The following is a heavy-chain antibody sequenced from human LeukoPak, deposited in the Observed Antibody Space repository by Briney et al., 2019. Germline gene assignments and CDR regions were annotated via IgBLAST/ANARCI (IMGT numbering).Heavy chain of an antibody. CDR2: ISVSGADT. J-gene: IGHJ4*02. CDR3: ASDY. CDR1: GFTFSNYA. Sequence: PGGSLRLSCAASGFTFSNYAMTWVRQAPGKGLEWVSTISVSGADTFYADSVKGRFTISRDNSKNTLFLQMSSLTVDDTAVYYCASDYWGQGTLVTVSS. V-gene: IGHV3-23*01.